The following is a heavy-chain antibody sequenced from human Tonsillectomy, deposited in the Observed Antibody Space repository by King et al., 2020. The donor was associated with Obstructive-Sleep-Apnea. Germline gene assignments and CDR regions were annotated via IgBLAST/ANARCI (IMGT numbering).Heavy chain of an antibody. Sequence: VQLVESGGGLVQPGGSLRLSCAASGFTFINYWMHWVRQGPGKGLVWVSHINSDGSSTSYADSVKGRFPISRDNAKNTLYLQMNSLRAEDTAVYYCASHNRGRAAAEIQPDYWGQGTLVTVSS. CDR1: GFTFINYW. CDR3: ASHNRGRAAAEIQPDY. V-gene: IGHV3-74*01. CDR2: INSDGSST. J-gene: IGHJ4*02. D-gene: IGHD6-13*01.